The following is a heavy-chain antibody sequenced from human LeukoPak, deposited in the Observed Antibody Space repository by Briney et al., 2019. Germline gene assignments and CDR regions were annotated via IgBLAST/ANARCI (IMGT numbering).Heavy chain of an antibody. Sequence: PGGSLRLSCAGSGFIFSRYSMGWVRQAPGKGPEFVAHLKESGIEKEYVDSVEGRFTISRDNAENSLYLEMNSLRADDTALYFCVRWRRAQSEFDYWGQGTQVTVSS. D-gene: IGHD3-3*01. CDR2: LKESGIEK. CDR3: VRWRRAQSEFDY. J-gene: IGHJ4*02. V-gene: IGHV3-7*01. CDR1: GFIFSRYS.